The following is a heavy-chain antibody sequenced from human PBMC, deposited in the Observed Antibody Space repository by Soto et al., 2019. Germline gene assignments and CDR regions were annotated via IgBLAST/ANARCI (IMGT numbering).Heavy chain of an antibody. CDR2: ITPIQGKA. V-gene: IGHV1-69*02. J-gene: IGHJ6*03. Sequence: QVQLVQSGAELKKPGSSVKVSCEASGGPFTSYSFTWVRQAPGQGLEWMGRITPIQGKANYALKFQDRVTITADRSTRTVYMELTSLRPEDTAVYFCAKSLLFVDHGYMDVWGKGTTVTVSS. D-gene: IGHD2-21*01. CDR3: AKSLLFVDHGYMDV. CDR1: GGPFTSYS.